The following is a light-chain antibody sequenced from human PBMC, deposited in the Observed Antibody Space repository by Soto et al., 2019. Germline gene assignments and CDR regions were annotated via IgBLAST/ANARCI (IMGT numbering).Light chain of an antibody. J-gene: IGKJ1*01. CDR1: QGISNY. CDR3: QKYNSAPWT. CDR2: AAS. Sequence: DIQMTQSPSSLYASVGDRVTITCRASQGISNYLAWYQQKPGKVPKLLIYAASTLQSGVPSRFSGSGSGTVFTLTISSLQPEDVATYACQKYNSAPWTFGQGTKVEIK. V-gene: IGKV1-27*01.